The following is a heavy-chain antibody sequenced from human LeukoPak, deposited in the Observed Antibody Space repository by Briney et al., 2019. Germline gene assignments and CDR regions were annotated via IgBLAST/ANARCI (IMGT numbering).Heavy chain of an antibody. CDR1: GFTFSSYE. CDR2: ISSSGSTI. J-gene: IGHJ6*04. CDR3: AELGITMIGGV. Sequence: GSLRLSCLACGFTFSSYEMNWVRPAPGKGLEWVSYISSSGSTIYYADSVKGRFTISRDNAKNLLYLQMNSLRAEDTAVYYCAELGITMIGGVWGKGTTVTISS. V-gene: IGHV3-48*03. D-gene: IGHD3-10*02.